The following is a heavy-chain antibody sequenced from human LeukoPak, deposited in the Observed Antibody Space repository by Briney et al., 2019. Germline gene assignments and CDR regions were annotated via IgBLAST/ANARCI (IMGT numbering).Heavy chain of an antibody. CDR2: INWDDQK. CDR3: AHRRDSSGYHYRWWFAP. D-gene: IGHD3-22*01. CDR1: GFSLTTSGVG. V-gene: IGHV2-5*02. Sequence: SGPTLVNPTQTLTLACTFSGFSLTTSGVGVGWIRQPPGKALEWLALINWDDQKVYSPSLQSRLSITKDTSKNQVVLTMTNVDPVDTATYYCAHRRDSSGYHYRWWFAPWGQGTLVTVSS. J-gene: IGHJ5*02.